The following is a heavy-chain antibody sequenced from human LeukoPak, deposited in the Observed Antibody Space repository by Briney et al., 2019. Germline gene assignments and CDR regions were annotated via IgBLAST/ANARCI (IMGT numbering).Heavy chain of an antibody. CDR3: ARRRSSSLKAFDI. V-gene: IGHV4-31*03. Sequence: KASETLSLTCTVSGGSISSGGYYWSWIRQHPGKGLEWIGNIYYSGSTYYNPSLKSRVTISVDPSKTQFSLKLSSVTAADRAVYYCARRRSSSLKAFDIWGQGAMVTVYS. D-gene: IGHD6-13*01. J-gene: IGHJ3*02. CDR1: GGSISSGGYY. CDR2: IYYSGST.